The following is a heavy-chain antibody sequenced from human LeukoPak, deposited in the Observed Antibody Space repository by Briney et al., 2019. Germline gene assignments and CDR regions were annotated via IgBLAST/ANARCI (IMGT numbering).Heavy chain of an antibody. CDR3: ARDPPYGDNDETDY. D-gene: IGHD4-17*01. CDR2: IGTAGDT. V-gene: IGHV3-13*01. J-gene: IGHJ4*02. CDR1: GFTFSGYD. Sequence: GGSLRLSCAASGFTFSGYDMHWVRQATGKGLEWVSAIGTAGDTYYPGSVKGRFTISRENAKNSLYLQMNSLRAGDTAVYYCARDPPYGDNDETDYWGQGTLVTVSS.